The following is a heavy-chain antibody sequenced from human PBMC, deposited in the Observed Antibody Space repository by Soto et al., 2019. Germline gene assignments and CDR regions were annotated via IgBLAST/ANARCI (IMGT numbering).Heavy chain of an antibody. D-gene: IGHD2-15*01. J-gene: IGHJ3*01. Sequence: LRLSCAASGFIFSNYAMNWVRQAPGKGLEWVSYISIGSGSIFYADSVKGRFTISRDDARNSLFLQMNTLRDEDTAVYYCVRDHRWAFDFWGQGTMVTVSS. CDR1: GFIFSNYA. CDR2: ISIGSGSI. V-gene: IGHV3-48*02. CDR3: VRDHRWAFDF.